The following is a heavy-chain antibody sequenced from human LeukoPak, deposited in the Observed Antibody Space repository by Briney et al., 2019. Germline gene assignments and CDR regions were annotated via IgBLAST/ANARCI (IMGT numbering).Heavy chain of an antibody. CDR3: ARSAARPENWRTGFDP. CDR2: IYYSGST. J-gene: IGHJ5*02. Sequence: SETLSLTCTVSGGSISSYYWSWIRQPPGKGLEWIGYIYYSGSTNYNPSLKSRVTISVDTSKNQFSLRLRSVTAADTAVCHCARSAARPENWRTGFDPWGQGTLVTVSS. D-gene: IGHD1-1*01. V-gene: IGHV4-59*01. CDR1: GGSISSYY.